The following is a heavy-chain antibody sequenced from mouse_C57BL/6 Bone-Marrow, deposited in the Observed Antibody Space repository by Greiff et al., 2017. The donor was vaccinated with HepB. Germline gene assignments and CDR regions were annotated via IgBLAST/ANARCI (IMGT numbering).Heavy chain of an antibody. CDR3: ARGGGGHWYFDV. CDR2: ISSGSSTI. J-gene: IGHJ1*03. Sequence: EVMLVESGGGLVKPGGSLKLSCAASGFTFSDYGMHWVRQAPEKGLEWVAYISSGSSTIYYADTVKGRFTISRDNAKNTLFLQMTSLRSEDTAMYYCARGGGGHWYFDVWGTGTTVTVSS. CDR1: GFTFSDYG. V-gene: IGHV5-17*01.